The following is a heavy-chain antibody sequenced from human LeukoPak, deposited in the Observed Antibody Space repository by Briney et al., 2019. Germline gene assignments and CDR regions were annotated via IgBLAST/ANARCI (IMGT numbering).Heavy chain of an antibody. CDR3: AKDLITMVRGSPMDV. CDR2: LVYDGFYK. D-gene: IGHD3-10*01. Sequence: PGGSLRLSCGASGFTFSNARMSWVRQAPGKGLEWVALLVYDGFYKYYADSVKGRFTISRDDSRNTLYLQLSSLRAEDTAVYYCAKDLITMVRGSPMDVWGQGTTVTVSS. CDR1: GFTFSNAR. V-gene: IGHV3-30*18. J-gene: IGHJ6*02.